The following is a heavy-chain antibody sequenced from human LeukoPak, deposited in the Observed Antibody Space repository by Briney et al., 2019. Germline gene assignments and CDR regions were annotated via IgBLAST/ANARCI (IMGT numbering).Heavy chain of an antibody. D-gene: IGHD2-2*01. CDR3: ARAPLRYCSSTSCRDY. CDR2: IYTSGST. J-gene: IGHJ4*02. CDR1: GGSISSGSYY. V-gene: IGHV4-61*02. Sequence: SETLSLTRTVSGGSISSGSYYWSWMRQPAGKGLEWIGRIYTSGSTNYNPSLKSRVTISVDTSKNQFSPKLSSVTAADTAVYYCARAPLRYCSSTSCRDYWGQGTLVTVSS.